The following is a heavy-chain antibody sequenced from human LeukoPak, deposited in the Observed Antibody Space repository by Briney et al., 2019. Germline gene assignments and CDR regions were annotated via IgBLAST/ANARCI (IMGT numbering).Heavy chain of an antibody. V-gene: IGHV3-23*01. CDR1: GFTFSSYA. CDR2: ICDSARTT. Sequence: GGSLRLSCAASGFTFSSYAMSWVRQAPGKGLGWGSSICDSARTTYYADSAKGRFTISRDNSKNTVYLQMNGLRAEDTAIYYCAKWCSYIDYWGQGALVTVSS. CDR3: AKWCSYIDY. D-gene: IGHD4/OR15-4a*01. J-gene: IGHJ4*02.